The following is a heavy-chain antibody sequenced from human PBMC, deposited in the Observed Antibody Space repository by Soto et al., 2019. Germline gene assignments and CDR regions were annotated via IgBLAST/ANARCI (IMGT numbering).Heavy chain of an antibody. J-gene: IGHJ6*02. CDR3: AGGMAGLDV. CDR1: GLPFRSYW. CDR2: INSDGSHT. Sequence: GGSLRLSCAASGLPFRSYWMHWVRQVPGKGLVWLARINSDGSHTIYVDSVKGRFTISRDNAKNTVFLQMDSLRDEDTGVYYCAGGMAGLDVWGQGTTVTVSS. V-gene: IGHV3-74*01.